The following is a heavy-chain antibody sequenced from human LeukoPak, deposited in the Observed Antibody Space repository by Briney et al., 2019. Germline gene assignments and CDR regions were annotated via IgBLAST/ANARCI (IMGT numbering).Heavy chain of an antibody. Sequence: SETLSLTCTVSGGSISSYYWSWIRQPPGKGLEWIGYIYYSGSTNYNPSLKSRVTISVDTSKNQFSLKLSSVTAADTAVYYCAREPVTAVGYYFDYWGQGTLVTVSS. CDR2: IYYSGST. CDR3: AREPVTAVGYYFDY. CDR1: GGSISSYY. J-gene: IGHJ4*02. V-gene: IGHV4-59*08. D-gene: IGHD1-14*01.